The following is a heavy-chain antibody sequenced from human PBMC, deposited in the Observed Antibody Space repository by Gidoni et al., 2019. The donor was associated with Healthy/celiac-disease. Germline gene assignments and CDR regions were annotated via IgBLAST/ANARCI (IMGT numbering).Heavy chain of an antibody. CDR2: ISYDGSNK. CDR1: GFTFSSYG. Sequence: QVQLVESGGGVVQPGRSLRLSCTDSGFTFSSYGMHVFRQAPGKGLEWVAVISYDGSNKYYADSVKGRFTISRDNSKNTLYLQMNSLRAEDTAVYYCAKESGDTAWGQGTLVTVSS. CDR3: AKESGDTA. D-gene: IGHD5-18*01. J-gene: IGHJ5*02. V-gene: IGHV3-30*18.